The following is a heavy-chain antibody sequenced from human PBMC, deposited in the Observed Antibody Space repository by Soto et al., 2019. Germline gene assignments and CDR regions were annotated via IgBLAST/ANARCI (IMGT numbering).Heavy chain of an antibody. V-gene: IGHV3-11*06. CDR1: GFTFSDYY. Sequence: QVQLVESGGRLVKPGGSLRLSCAASGFTFSDYYMSWIRQAPGKGLEWVSYISSSSSYTNYADSVKGRFTISRDNAKNSLYLQMNSLRAEDTAVYYCARVVLVGATTRWFGPWGQGTLVTVSS. J-gene: IGHJ5*02. CDR2: ISSSSSYT. D-gene: IGHD1-26*01. CDR3: ARVVLVGATTRWFGP.